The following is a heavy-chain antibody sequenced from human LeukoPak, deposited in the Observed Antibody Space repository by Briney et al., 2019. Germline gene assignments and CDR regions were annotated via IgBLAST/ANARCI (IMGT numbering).Heavy chain of an antibody. CDR1: GFTFSSYS. V-gene: IGHV3-21*04. CDR3: AKVGAAGHYYYYYMDV. Sequence: GGSLRLSCAASGFTFSSYSMNWVRQAPGKGLEWVSSISSSSGYIYYADSVKGRFTISRDNAKNSLYLQMNSLRAEDTAVYYCAKVGAAGHYYYYYMDVWGKGTTVTVSS. CDR2: ISSSSGYI. J-gene: IGHJ6*03. D-gene: IGHD6-13*01.